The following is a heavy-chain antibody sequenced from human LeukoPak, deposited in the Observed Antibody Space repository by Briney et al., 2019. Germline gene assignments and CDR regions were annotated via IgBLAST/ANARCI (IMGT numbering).Heavy chain of an antibody. V-gene: IGHV3-21*01. CDR2: ISSSSSYI. CDR1: GFTFSSYS. J-gene: IGHJ4*02. Sequence: GSLRLSCAASGFTFSSYSMNWVRQAPGKGLEWVSSISSSSSYIYYADSVKGRFTISRDNAKNSLYLQMNSLRAEDTAVYYCARQTYYDFWSGYYTNYFDYWGQGTLVTVSS. CDR3: ARQTYYDFWSGYYTNYFDY. D-gene: IGHD3-3*01.